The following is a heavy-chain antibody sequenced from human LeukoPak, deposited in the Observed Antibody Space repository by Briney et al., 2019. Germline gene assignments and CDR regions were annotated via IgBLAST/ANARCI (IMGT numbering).Heavy chain of an antibody. CDR1: GYSISSGYY. V-gene: IGHV4-38-2*01. D-gene: IGHD6-13*01. J-gene: IGHJ4*02. CDR3: ARLPLYSSSWTEAYYFDY. Sequence: SETLSLTCAVSGYSISSGYYWGWIRQPPGKGLEWIGSIYHSGSTYYNPSLKSRVTISVDTSKNQFSLKLSSVTAADTAVYYCARLPLYSSSWTEAYYFDYWGQGTLVTVSS. CDR2: IYHSGST.